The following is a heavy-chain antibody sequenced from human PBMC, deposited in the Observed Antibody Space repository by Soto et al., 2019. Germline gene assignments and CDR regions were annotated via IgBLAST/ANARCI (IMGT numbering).Heavy chain of an antibody. D-gene: IGHD2-2*01. CDR3: ARYPVVVVPAANYGLDV. V-gene: IGHV4-31*03. J-gene: IGHJ6*02. CDR2: IYYSGNT. Sequence: TLSLTCRVSGGSVSSDIYYWSWIRHHPGKGLEWIGYIYYSGNTYYNPSLGGRVTISLDTSKNHFSLRLRSVTPADTAVYYCARYPVVVVPAANYGLDVWGQGTTVTVSS. CDR1: GGSVSSDIYY.